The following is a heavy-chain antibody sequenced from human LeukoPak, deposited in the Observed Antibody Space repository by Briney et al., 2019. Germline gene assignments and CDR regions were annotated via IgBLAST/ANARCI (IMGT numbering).Heavy chain of an antibody. V-gene: IGHV4-39*01. J-gene: IGHJ3*02. CDR2: IYYSGST. Sequence: PSETLSLTCTVSGGSISSSSYYWGWIRQPPGTGLEWIGSIYYSGSTYYNPSLKSRVTISVDTSKNQFSLKLSSVTAADTAVYYCARVHKYFDWLLSPEDAFDIWGQGTMVTASS. CDR3: ARVHKYFDWLLSPEDAFDI. CDR1: GGSISSSSYY. D-gene: IGHD3-9*01.